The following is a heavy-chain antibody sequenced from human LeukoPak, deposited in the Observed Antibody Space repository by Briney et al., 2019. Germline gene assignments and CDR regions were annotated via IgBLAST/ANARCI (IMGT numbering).Heavy chain of an antibody. CDR1: GDSISRSTYY. D-gene: IGHD6-25*01. J-gene: IGHJ4*02. Sequence: SETLSLTCTVSGDSISRSTYYWAWIRQPPGKGLEWIGSVYYGRSPYFNPSLESRATISVDTSKNHFSLKMSSVTAADTAVYYCARSSGTGTFSYWGQGTLVTVFS. CDR3: ARSSGTGTFSY. V-gene: IGHV4-39*02. CDR2: VYYGRSP.